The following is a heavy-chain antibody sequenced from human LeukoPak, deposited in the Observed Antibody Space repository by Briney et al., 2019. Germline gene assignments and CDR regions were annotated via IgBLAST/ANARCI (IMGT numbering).Heavy chain of an antibody. Sequence: GGSLRLSCAASGFTFSSYAVSWVRQAPGKGLEWVSAISDSGISTYYADSVKGRFTISRDSSKNTLDLQMNSLRAEDTAIYYCAKGSRGSRPYYFDYWGQGTLVTVSS. D-gene: IGHD3-16*01. CDR3: AKGSRGSRPYYFDY. CDR2: ISDSGIST. CDR1: GFTFSSYA. V-gene: IGHV3-23*01. J-gene: IGHJ4*02.